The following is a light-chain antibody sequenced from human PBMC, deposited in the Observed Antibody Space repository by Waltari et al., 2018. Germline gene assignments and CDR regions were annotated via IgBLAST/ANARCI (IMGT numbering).Light chain of an antibody. CDR1: SSDIGDYNH. CDR3: SSYSTSITPYV. J-gene: IGLJ1*01. Sequence: QSALTQPASVSGSPGQSITISCTGSSSDIGDYNHVSWYQQHPGNAPKLMIYDVSSRPSGVSNRFFGSKSGTTASLTVSGLQAEDEAVYFCSSYSTSITPYVFGAGTKVTVL. V-gene: IGLV2-14*03. CDR2: DVS.